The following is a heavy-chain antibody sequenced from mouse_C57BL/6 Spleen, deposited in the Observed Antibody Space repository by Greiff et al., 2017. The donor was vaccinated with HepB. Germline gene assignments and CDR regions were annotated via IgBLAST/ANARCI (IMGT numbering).Heavy chain of an antibody. J-gene: IGHJ2*01. CDR3: ARDSGGGSPSVDY. Sequence: EVQLVESEGGLVQPGSSMKLSCTASGFSFSDYYMAWVRQVPEKGLEWVTNINYDGSSTYYLDTLKSRFIISIDNAKKILYLQMSSLKSEDTATYYGARDSGGGSPSVDYWGQGTTLTVAS. CDR1: GFSFSDYY. V-gene: IGHV5-16*01. CDR2: INYDGSST. D-gene: IGHD1-1*01.